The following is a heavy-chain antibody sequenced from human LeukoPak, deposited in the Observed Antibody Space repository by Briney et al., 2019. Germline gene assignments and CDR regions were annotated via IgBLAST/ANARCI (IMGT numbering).Heavy chain of an antibody. Sequence: SETLSLTCTVSGGSISSYYWSWIRQPPGKGLEWIGYIYYSGSTNYNPSLKSRVTTSVDTSKNQFSLKLSSVTAADTAVYYCARASDYYDSSGRDAFDIWGQGTMVTVSS. CDR1: GGSISSYY. V-gene: IGHV4-59*01. CDR3: ARASDYYDSSGRDAFDI. D-gene: IGHD3-22*01. CDR2: IYYSGST. J-gene: IGHJ3*02.